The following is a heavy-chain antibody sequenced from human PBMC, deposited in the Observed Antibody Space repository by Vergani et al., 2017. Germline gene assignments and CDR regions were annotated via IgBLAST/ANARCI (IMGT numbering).Heavy chain of an antibody. V-gene: IGHV4-39*07. D-gene: IGHD6-19*01. CDR1: GGSISSSSYY. Sequence: QVQLQESGPGLVKPSETLSLTCTVSGGSISSSSYYWGWIRQPPGKGLEWIGSIYYSGSTNYNPSLKSRVTISVDTSKNQFSLKLSSVTAADTAVYYCAREAVAGTFSWFDPWGQGTLVTVSS. CDR2: IYYSGST. J-gene: IGHJ5*02. CDR3: AREAVAGTFSWFDP.